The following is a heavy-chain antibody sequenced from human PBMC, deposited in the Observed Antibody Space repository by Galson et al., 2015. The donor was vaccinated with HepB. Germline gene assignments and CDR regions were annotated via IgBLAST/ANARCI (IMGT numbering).Heavy chain of an antibody. CDR3: ARNGALAGQDYHYYFGLDV. CDR1: GYRFSSYG. J-gene: IGHJ6*02. CDR2: ISAYNGDT. D-gene: IGHD6-19*01. Sequence: SVKVSCKGSGYRFSSYGISWVRQAPGQGPEWMAWISAYNGDTKYAQKFQGRVTMTTDTSTSTAYMEVRSLRSDDTAVYYCARNGALAGQDYHYYFGLDVWGQGTTVTVSS. V-gene: IGHV1-18*04.